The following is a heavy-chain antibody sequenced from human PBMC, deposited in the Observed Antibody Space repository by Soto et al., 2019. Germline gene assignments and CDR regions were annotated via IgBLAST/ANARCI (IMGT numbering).Heavy chain of an antibody. CDR3: ARDVTGPAATYFDY. J-gene: IGHJ4*02. V-gene: IGHV3-33*01. D-gene: IGHD2-2*01. Sequence: GGSLRLSCAASGFTFSSYGMHWVRQAPGKGLEWVAVIWYDGSNKYYADSVKGRFTISRDNSKNTLYLQMNSLRAEDTAVYYCARDVTGPAATYFDYWGQGTLVTVSS. CDR1: GFTFSSYG. CDR2: IWYDGSNK.